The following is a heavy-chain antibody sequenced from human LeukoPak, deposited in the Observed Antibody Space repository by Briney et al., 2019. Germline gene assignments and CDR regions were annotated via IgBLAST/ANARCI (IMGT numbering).Heavy chain of an antibody. V-gene: IGHV3-30*18. CDR1: GFTFSRYD. Sequence: GRSLRLSRAASGFTFSRYDIHWVRQAPGKGLEWVAGISNDGGNKYYAESVKGRFTISRDNSKNTLYLQMNSLRAEDTAVYYCAKDSEQLAYYFDYWGQGTLVTVSS. CDR3: AKDSEQLAYYFDY. CDR2: ISNDGGNK. J-gene: IGHJ4*02. D-gene: IGHD6-13*01.